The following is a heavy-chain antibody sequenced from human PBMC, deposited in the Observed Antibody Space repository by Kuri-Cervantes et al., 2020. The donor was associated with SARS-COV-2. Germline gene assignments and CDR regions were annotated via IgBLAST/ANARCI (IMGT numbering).Heavy chain of an antibody. CDR3: ARGWAEQTYYDFWSGNWFDP. D-gene: IGHD3-3*01. Sequence: SETLSLTCTVSGGSISSSSYYWGWIRQPPGKGLEWIGSIYYSGSTYYNPSLKSRVTISVDTSKNQFSLKLSSVTAADTAVYYCARGWAEQTYYDFWSGNWFDPWGQGTLVTVSS. CDR1: GGSISSSSYY. CDR2: IYYSGST. V-gene: IGHV4-39*01. J-gene: IGHJ5*02.